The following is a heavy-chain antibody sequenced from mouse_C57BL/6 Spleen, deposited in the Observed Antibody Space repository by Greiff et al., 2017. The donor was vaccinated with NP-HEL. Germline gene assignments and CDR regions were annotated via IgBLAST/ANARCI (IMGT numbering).Heavy chain of an antibody. CDR1: VYTFTSYW. Sequence: QVQLKQPGAELVKPGASVKMSCKASVYTFTSYWITWVKQRPGQGLEWIGDIYPGSGSTNYNEKFKSKATLTVDTSSSTAYMQLSSLTSEDSAVYYCARSYDYDYWYFDVWGTGTTVTVSS. CDR2: IYPGSGST. CDR3: ARSYDYDYWYFDV. J-gene: IGHJ1*03. D-gene: IGHD2-4*01. V-gene: IGHV1-55*01.